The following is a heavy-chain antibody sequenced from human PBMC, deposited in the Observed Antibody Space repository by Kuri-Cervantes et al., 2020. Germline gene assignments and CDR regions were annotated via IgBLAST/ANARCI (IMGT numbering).Heavy chain of an antibody. CDR2: IGTAGDT. Sequence: GGSLRLSCAASGFTFSSYDMHWVRQATGKGLEWVSAIGTAGDTYYPGSVKGRFTISRDNSKNTLYLQMNSLRAEDTAVYYCARGRGSSLDRYGMDVWGQGTTVTVSS. J-gene: IGHJ6*02. V-gene: IGHV3-13*01. D-gene: IGHD1-26*01. CDR3: ARGRGSSLDRYGMDV. CDR1: GFTFSSYD.